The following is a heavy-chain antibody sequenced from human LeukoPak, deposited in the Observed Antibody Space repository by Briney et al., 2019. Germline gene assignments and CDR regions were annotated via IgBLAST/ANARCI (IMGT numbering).Heavy chain of an antibody. CDR3: VTGVVVLDY. V-gene: IGHV1-8*03. CDR2: MNPNSGNT. J-gene: IGHJ4*02. CDR1: GYTITSYD. Sequence: ASVKVSCKASGYTITSYDINWVRQATGQGLEWMGWMNPNSGNTGYAQKFQGRVTITRDTSASTAYMELSSLRSEDTAVYYCVTGVVVLDYWGQGTLVTVSS. D-gene: IGHD2-15*01.